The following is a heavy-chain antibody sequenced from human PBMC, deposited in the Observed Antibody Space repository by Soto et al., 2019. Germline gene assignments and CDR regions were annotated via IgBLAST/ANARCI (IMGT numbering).Heavy chain of an antibody. Sequence: SGPTLVNPTQTLTLACTFSGFSLTTSGVGVGWIRQPPGKALDWLALIYWDDDKRYSPSLKSRLTITKDTSKNQVVLTMANMDPVDTATYYCAQFFGAPDKVDDWGQGILVTVSS. CDR2: IYWDDDK. CDR1: GFSLTTSGVG. CDR3: AQFFGAPDKVDD. J-gene: IGHJ4*02. V-gene: IGHV2-5*02. D-gene: IGHD3-3*01.